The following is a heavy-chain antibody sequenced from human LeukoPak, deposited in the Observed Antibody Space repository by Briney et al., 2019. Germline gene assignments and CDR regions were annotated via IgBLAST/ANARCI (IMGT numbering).Heavy chain of an antibody. D-gene: IGHD4-23*01. Sequence: PEGSLRLSCAASGFTFSNYEMNWVRQAPGKGLEWLSYISSSGAAIYHADSVKGRFTISRDNAKNSLFLQMNSLRAEDTAVYYCARGLRWSARYFDYWGQGTLVTVSS. CDR1: GFTFSNYE. CDR3: ARGLRWSARYFDY. CDR2: ISSSGAAI. J-gene: IGHJ4*02. V-gene: IGHV3-48*03.